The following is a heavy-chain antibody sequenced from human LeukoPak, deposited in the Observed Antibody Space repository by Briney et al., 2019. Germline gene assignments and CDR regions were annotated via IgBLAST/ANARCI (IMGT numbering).Heavy chain of an antibody. D-gene: IGHD5-18*01. CDR3: XSPDDVDTAKGEYYFDY. CDR1: GFTFSSYA. CDR2: ISGSGGST. J-gene: IGHJ4*02. Sequence: PGGSLRLSCAASGFTFSSYAMSWVRQAPGKGLEWVSAISGSGGSTYYADSVKGRFTISRDNSKNTLYLQMNSLRAEDTAVYYXXSPDDVDTAKGEYYFDYWGQGTLVTVSS. V-gene: IGHV3-23*01.